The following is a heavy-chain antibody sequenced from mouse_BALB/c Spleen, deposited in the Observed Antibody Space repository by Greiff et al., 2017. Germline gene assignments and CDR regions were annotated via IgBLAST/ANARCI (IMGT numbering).Heavy chain of an antibody. Sequence: EVKLMESGGGLVQPGGSLRLSCATSGFTFTDYYMSWVRQPPGKALEWLGFIRNKANGYTTEYSASVKGRFIISRDNSQSILYLQMNTLRAEDSATYYCARDKGLGSFYAMDYWGQGTSVTVSS. CDR3: ARDKGLGSFYAMDY. D-gene: IGHD4-1*01. V-gene: IGHV7-3*02. CDR1: GFTFTDYY. J-gene: IGHJ4*01. CDR2: IRNKANGYTT.